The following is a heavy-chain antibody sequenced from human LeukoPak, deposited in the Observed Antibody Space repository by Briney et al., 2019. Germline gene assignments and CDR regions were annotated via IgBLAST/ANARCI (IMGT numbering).Heavy chain of an antibody. Sequence: SETLSLTCTVSGGSISSSSYYWGWIRQPPGKGLEWIGSIYYSGSTYYNPSLKSRVTISVDTSKNQLSLKLSSVTAAHTAVYYCASARTSSRSWFTFDYWGQGILVTVSS. V-gene: IGHV4-39*01. CDR2: IYYSGST. CDR1: GGSISSSSYY. J-gene: IGHJ4*02. CDR3: ASARTSSRSWFTFDY. D-gene: IGHD6-13*01.